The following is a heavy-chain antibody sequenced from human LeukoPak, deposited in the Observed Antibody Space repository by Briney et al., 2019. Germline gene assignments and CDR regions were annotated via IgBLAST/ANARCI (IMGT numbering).Heavy chain of an antibody. CDR1: GFTFSSYA. Sequence: GRSLRLSCAASGFTFSSYAMHWVRQAPGKGLEWVAVISYDGSNKYYADSVKGRFTISRDNSKNTLYLQMNSLRAEDTAVYYCARDGLNGPGYSSGWYEDYWGQGTLVTVSS. V-gene: IGHV3-30-3*01. D-gene: IGHD6-19*01. J-gene: IGHJ4*02. CDR2: ISYDGSNK. CDR3: ARDGLNGPGYSSGWYEDY.